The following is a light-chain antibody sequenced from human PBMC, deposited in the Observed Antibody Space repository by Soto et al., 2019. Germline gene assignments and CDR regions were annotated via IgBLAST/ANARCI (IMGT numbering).Light chain of an antibody. Sequence: EIVMTQSPATLSVSPGERATLSCRASQSVTDNYLAWYQQKPGQAPRLVISGASSRTSGIPDRFSASGSGTDFTLTINRLEPEDFAVYYCQLYGISPHFGQGTRLEIK. J-gene: IGKJ5*01. CDR1: QSVTDNY. CDR2: GAS. CDR3: QLYGISPH. V-gene: IGKV3-20*01.